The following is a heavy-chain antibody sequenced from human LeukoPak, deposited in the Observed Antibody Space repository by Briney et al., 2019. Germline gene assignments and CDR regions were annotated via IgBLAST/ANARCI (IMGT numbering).Heavy chain of an antibody. D-gene: IGHD3-9*01. CDR3: AREEDYDILAGYYGIDY. Sequence: GGSLRLSCAASGFTFSSYAMHWVRQAPGKGLEWVAVISYDGSNKNYADSVKGRFTISRDNSKNTLYLQMNSLRAEDTAVYYCAREEDYDILAGYYGIDYWGQGTLVTVSS. J-gene: IGHJ4*02. CDR2: ISYDGSNK. V-gene: IGHV3-30*04. CDR1: GFTFSSYA.